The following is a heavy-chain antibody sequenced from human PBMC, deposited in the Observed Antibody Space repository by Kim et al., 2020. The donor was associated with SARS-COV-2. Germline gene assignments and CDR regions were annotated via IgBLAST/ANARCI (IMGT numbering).Heavy chain of an antibody. D-gene: IGHD3-3*01. CDR2: T. J-gene: IGHJ4*02. Sequence: TYYADSVKGRFTISRDNSKNTLYLQMNSLRAEDTAVYYCAKGNFWSDDYWGQGTLVTVSS. CDR3: AKGNFWSDDY. V-gene: IGHV3-23*01.